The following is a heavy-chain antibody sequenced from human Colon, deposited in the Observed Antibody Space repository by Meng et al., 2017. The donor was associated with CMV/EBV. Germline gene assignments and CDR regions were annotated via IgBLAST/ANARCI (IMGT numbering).Heavy chain of an antibody. CDR3: ARGARVTVLGYYYGMDV. CDR2: INPYSGDR. D-gene: IGHD3-16*01. Sequence: ASVKVSCKASGYTFTSHDISWVRQAPGQGLEWMGWINPYSGDRNFAQQFQGRVTMTRDTSTDTAYMDLTGLTSDDTAVYYCARGARVTVLGYYYGMDVWGQGTTVTVSS. V-gene: IGHV1-2*02. J-gene: IGHJ6*02. CDR1: GYTFTSHD.